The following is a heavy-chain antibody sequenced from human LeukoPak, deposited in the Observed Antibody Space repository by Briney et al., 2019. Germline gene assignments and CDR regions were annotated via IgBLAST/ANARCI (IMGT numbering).Heavy chain of an antibody. CDR1: GFIFSNYW. Sequence: TGGSLRLSCTASGFIFSNYWMTWVRQAPGKGLEWVAQINQDGSKEYYIDSVKARFSISRDNARNSLSLQMNSLRAEDTAVYYCVRDGGVSGYDLLDYWGQGTLVTVSP. J-gene: IGHJ4*02. CDR3: VRDGGVSGYDLLDY. D-gene: IGHD5-12*01. V-gene: IGHV3-7*01. CDR2: INQDGSKE.